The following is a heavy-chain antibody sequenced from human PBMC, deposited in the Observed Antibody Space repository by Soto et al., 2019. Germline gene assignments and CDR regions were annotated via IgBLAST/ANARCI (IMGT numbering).Heavy chain of an antibody. J-gene: IGHJ4*02. D-gene: IGHD3-3*01. CDR3: ARDLGTIFGVVIIGSVFDY. CDR2: IKQDGSEK. Sequence: EVQLVESGGGLVQPGGSLRLSCAASGFTFSSYWMSWVRQAPGKGLEWVANIKQDGSEKYYVDSVKGRFTISRDNAKNSLYLQMNSLRAEDTAVYYCARDLGTIFGVVIIGSVFDYWGQGTLVTVSS. CDR1: GFTFSSYW. V-gene: IGHV3-7*01.